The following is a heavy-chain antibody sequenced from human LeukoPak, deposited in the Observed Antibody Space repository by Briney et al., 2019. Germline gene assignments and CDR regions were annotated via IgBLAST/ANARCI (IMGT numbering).Heavy chain of an antibody. Sequence: PSQTLSLTCTISGDTVSSNSAAWNWIRQSPSRGLEWLGRTYYRSNWYHDYAASVKSRMTIKPDTPKNQFSLQMSSVTPEDTAVYYCARGGGRTGSTVSWFDPWGQGTLVTVSS. CDR3: ARGGGRTGSTVSWFDP. CDR1: GDTVSSNSAA. J-gene: IGHJ5*02. V-gene: IGHV6-1*01. D-gene: IGHD1-1*01. CDR2: TYYRSNWYH.